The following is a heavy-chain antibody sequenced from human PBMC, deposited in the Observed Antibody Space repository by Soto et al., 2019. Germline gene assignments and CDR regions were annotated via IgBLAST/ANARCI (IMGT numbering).Heavy chain of an antibody. CDR3: ARDEGANSGSELWYFDY. J-gene: IGHJ4*02. V-gene: IGHV3-74*01. CDR2: INSDGSST. CDR1: GFTFSSYW. Sequence: GGSLRLSCAASGFTFSSYWMHWVRQAPGKGLVWVSRINSDGSSTSYADSVKGRFTISRDNAKNTLYLQMNSLRAEDTAVYYCARDEGANSGSELWYFDYWGQGTLVTVSS. D-gene: IGHD1-26*01.